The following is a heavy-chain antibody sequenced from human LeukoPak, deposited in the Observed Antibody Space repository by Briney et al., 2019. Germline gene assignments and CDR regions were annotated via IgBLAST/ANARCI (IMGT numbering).Heavy chain of an antibody. J-gene: IGHJ4*02. D-gene: IGHD5-18*01. CDR2: IYPGDSDT. V-gene: IGHV5-51*01. CDR3: ARRGEAMDPFDY. Sequence: GESLKISCEGSGYSFTTHWIGWVRQMPEKGLEWMGIIYPGDSDTRYSPSFQGQVTISADKSINTAYLQWSSLKASDTAIYYCARRGEAMDPFDYWGQGTLVTVSS. CDR1: GYSFTTHW.